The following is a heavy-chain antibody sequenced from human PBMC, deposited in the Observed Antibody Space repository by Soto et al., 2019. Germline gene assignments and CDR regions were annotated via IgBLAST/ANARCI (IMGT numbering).Heavy chain of an antibody. D-gene: IGHD2-15*01. J-gene: IGHJ4*02. CDR2: ISGSGGST. V-gene: IGHV3-23*01. Sequence: GGSLRLSCAASGFTFSSYAMSWVRQAPGKGLEWVSTISGSGGSTYYADSVKGRFTISRDNSKSTLFLHMNSLRPDDSAVYNCAKLSQASSRTLDYWGQGALVTVSS. CDR1: GFTFSSYA. CDR3: AKLSQASSRTLDY.